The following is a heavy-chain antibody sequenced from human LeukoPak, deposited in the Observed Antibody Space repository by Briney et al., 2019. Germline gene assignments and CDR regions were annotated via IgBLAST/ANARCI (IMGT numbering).Heavy chain of an antibody. D-gene: IGHD4-17*01. Sequence: ASANVSCKASGYTFTSYGISWVRQAPGQGLEWMGWISAYNGNTNYAQKLQGRVTMTTDTSTSTAYMELRSLRSDDTAVYYCARVPPRLRNFDYWGQGTLVTVSS. J-gene: IGHJ4*02. CDR1: GYTFTSYG. V-gene: IGHV1-18*01. CDR2: ISAYNGNT. CDR3: ARVPPRLRNFDY.